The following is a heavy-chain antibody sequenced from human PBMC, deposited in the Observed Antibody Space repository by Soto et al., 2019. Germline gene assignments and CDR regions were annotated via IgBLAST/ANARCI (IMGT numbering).Heavy chain of an antibody. J-gene: IGHJ4*02. D-gene: IGHD5-18*01. V-gene: IGHV4-61*01. Sequence: SETLSLTCTVSGGSVCSGSYYWRWIRQPPGKGLERIGSIYYSGGTNYNPSLKSRVTISVDTSKNQSSLKLSSVTAADPAVYYCAGGGGVTATFDYWGQGTRVTVSS. CDR1: GGSVCSGSYY. CDR2: IYYSGGT. CDR3: AGGGGVTATFDY.